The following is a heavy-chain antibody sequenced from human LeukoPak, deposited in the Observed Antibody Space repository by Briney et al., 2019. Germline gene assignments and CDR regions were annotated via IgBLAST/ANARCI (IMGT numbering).Heavy chain of an antibody. Sequence: GGSLRLSCAASGFTFSSYGMHWVRQAPGKGLEWVVVISYDGSNKYYADSVKGRFTISRDNSKNTLYLQMNSLRAEDTAVYYCAREAVTDAFDIWGQGTMVTVSS. CDR1: GFTFSSYG. CDR3: AREAVTDAFDI. V-gene: IGHV3-30*03. J-gene: IGHJ3*02. CDR2: ISYDGSNK. D-gene: IGHD4-17*01.